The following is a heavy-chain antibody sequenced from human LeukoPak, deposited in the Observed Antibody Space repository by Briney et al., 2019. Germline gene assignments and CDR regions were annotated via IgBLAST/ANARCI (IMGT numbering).Heavy chain of an antibody. D-gene: IGHD3-3*01. CDR3: ARDPFWSGYYKGVGFDP. Sequence: ASVKVSCKASGYTFTGYYMHWVRQAPGQGLEWMEWINPNSGGTNYAQKFQGRVTMTRDTSISTAYMELSRLRSDDTAVYYCARDPFWSGYYKGVGFDPWGQGTLVTVSS. V-gene: IGHV1-2*02. CDR1: GYTFTGYY. J-gene: IGHJ5*02. CDR2: INPNSGGT.